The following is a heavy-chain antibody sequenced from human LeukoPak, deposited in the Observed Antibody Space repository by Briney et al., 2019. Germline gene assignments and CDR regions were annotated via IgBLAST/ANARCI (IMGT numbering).Heavy chain of an antibody. CDR2: ISGSGGST. V-gene: IGHV3-23*01. CDR3: AKPDGSGSYSRYYYYGMDV. CDR1: GFTFSSYA. Sequence: GGSLRLSCAASGFTFSSYAMSWVRQAPGKGLEWVSAISGSGGSTYYADSVKGRFTISRDNSKNTLYLQMNSLRAEDTAVYYCAKPDGSGSYSRYYYYGMDVWVQGTTVTVSS. D-gene: IGHD3-10*01. J-gene: IGHJ6*02.